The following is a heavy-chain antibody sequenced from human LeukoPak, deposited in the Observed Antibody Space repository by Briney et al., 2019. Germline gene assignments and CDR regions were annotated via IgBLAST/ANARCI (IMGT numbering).Heavy chain of an antibody. CDR1: GFTFSNYW. D-gene: IGHD3-22*01. CDR3: ARDDSSGYKAYYYYYMDV. CDR2: IKQDGSQK. Sequence: GGSLRLSCAASGFTFSNYWMSWVRQAPGKGLEWLANIKQDGSQKYYVDSVEGRSTISRDNAKNSLYLQMNSLRAEDTAVYYCARDDSSGYKAYYYYYMDVWGKGTTVTVSS. V-gene: IGHV3-7*01. J-gene: IGHJ6*03.